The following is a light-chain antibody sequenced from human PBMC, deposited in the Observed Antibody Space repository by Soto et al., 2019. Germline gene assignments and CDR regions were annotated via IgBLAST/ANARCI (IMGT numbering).Light chain of an antibody. CDR3: QQRSNWPPALT. Sequence: EIVLTQSPATLSLSPGERATLSCRASQSVSSYLAWYQQKPGQAPRLLIYDASNRATGIPARFSGSGSGTDFTLTISSLEPEDFAVYYCQQRSNWPPALTFGGVTMVEIK. CDR2: DAS. J-gene: IGKJ4*01. CDR1: QSVSSY. V-gene: IGKV3-11*01.